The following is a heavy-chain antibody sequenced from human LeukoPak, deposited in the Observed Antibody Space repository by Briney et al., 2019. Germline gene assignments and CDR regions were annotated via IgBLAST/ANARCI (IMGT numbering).Heavy chain of an antibody. V-gene: IGHV4-59*01. J-gene: IGHJ4*02. CDR3: ARGPVATGYLAY. CDR2: IYYSGGT. D-gene: IGHD5-12*01. Sequence: SETLSLTCTVSGASLTTSYRSWIRQPPRKGLEWIGYIYYSGGTNYNPSLKSRVAISVDTSKNQFSLKLSSVTAADTAVYFCARGPVATGYLAYWGQGTLVTVSS. CDR1: GASLTTSY.